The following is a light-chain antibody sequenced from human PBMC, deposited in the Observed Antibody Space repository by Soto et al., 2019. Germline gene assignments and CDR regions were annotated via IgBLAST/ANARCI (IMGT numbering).Light chain of an antibody. J-gene: IGKJ2*01. Sequence: EIVLTQSPGTLSLSPGERATLSCRASQSFSNYLAWYQQKPGQAPRLLIYGTSSRATGIPDRFSGSGYGTDFTLTISRLEPEDVAVYYCQQYGSSSYTFGQGTKLEIK. CDR1: QSFSNY. CDR3: QQYGSSSYT. V-gene: IGKV3-20*01. CDR2: GTS.